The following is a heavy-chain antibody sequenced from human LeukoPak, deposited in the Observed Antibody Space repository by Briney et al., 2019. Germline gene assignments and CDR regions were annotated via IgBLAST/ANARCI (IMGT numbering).Heavy chain of an antibody. D-gene: IGHD3-22*01. V-gene: IGHV3-66*01. CDR1: GFTVSSNY. Sequence: GGSLRLSCAASGFTVSSNYMTWVRQAPGKGLEWVSVIYSGGSTYYADSVKGRFTISRDNSKNTLYLQMNSLRAEDTAVYYCARDFPAPYDSPDYWGQGTLVTVSS. CDR2: IYSGGST. CDR3: ARDFPAPYDSPDY. J-gene: IGHJ4*02.